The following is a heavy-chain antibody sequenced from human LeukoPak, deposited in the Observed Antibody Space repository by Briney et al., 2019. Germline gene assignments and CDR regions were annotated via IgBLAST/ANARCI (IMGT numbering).Heavy chain of an antibody. CDR2: IYYSGST. J-gene: IGHJ4*02. V-gene: IGHV4-39*07. CDR1: GGSISSSSYY. CDR3: ATLGGSSGWYKGYFDY. D-gene: IGHD6-19*01. Sequence: PSETLSLTCTVSGGSISSSSYYWGWIRQPPGKGLEWIGSIYYSGSTYYNPSLKSRVTISVDTSKNQFSLKLSSVTAADTAVYYCATLGGSSGWYKGYFDYWGQGTLVTVSS.